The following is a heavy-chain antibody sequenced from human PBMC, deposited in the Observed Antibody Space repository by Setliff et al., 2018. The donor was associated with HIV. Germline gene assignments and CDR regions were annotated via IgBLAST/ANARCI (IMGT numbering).Heavy chain of an antibody. Sequence: ASVKVSCKASGYTFTDYYIHWVRQAPGQGLEWMGRINPNSGGTDYAQKFQGRVTMTRDRSISTAHMELSRLRSDDTAVYYCATKVYCTNGVCLDAFDVWGQGTMVTVSS. V-gene: IGHV1-2*06. D-gene: IGHD2-8*01. J-gene: IGHJ3*01. CDR3: ATKVYCTNGVCLDAFDV. CDR1: GYTFTDYY. CDR2: INPNSGGT.